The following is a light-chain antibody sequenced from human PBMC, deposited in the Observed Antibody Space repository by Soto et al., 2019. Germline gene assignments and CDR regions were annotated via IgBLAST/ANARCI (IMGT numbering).Light chain of an antibody. CDR1: SSDVGGYNY. Sequence: QSVLTQPASVSGSPGQSIIISCSGTSSDVGGYNYVSWYQQNPGTAPKLLIYDVSNRPSGVSHRFSGSKSGNTASLTISGLQAGDEAAYYCSSYRSSSTYVFGTGNKVTVL. V-gene: IGLV2-14*01. J-gene: IGLJ1*01. CDR3: SSYRSSSTYV. CDR2: DVS.